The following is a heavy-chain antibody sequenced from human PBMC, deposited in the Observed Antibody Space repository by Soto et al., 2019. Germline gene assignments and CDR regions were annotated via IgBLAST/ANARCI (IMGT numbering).Heavy chain of an antibody. CDR3: AKGGFAVVAAAHYYYYGMEV. Sequence: GGSLRLSCAASGFTFSSYAMSWVRQAPGKGLEWVSAISGSGGSTYYADSVKGRFTISRDNSKNTLYLQMNSLRAEDTAVYYRAKGGFAVVAAAHYYYYGMEVWGQGTTVTVSS. CDR2: ISGSGGST. D-gene: IGHD2-15*01. CDR1: GFTFSSYA. J-gene: IGHJ6*02. V-gene: IGHV3-23*01.